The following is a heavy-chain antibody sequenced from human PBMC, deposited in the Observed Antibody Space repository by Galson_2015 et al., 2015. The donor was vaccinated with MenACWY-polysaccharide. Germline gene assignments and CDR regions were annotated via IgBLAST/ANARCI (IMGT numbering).Heavy chain of an antibody. CDR2: IHYSGST. J-gene: IGHJ5*02. CDR1: CGSMSRYK. Sequence: SEPLSLTCTVSCGSMSRYKWAWIRQPPGKGLEWIGYIHYSGSTKKNPSLESRVTISVDTSKTRFSLNLNSVTAADTAVYYCAGLEAGSPFDWFDPWCQGALVTVSS. V-gene: IGHV4-59*01. D-gene: IGHD6-19*01. CDR3: AGLEAGSPFDWFDP.